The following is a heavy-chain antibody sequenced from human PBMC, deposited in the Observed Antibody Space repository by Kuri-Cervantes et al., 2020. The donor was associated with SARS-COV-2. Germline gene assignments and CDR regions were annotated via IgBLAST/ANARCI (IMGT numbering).Heavy chain of an antibody. J-gene: IGHJ5*02. CDR2: IDPSDSYT. D-gene: IGHD6-13*01. V-gene: IGHV5-10-1*01. Sequence: KVSRKASVYTHTSYWISWVRQMPGKGMEWMGRIDPSDSYTNYSPSFQGHVTISADKSISTAYLQWSSLKASDTAMYYCARETPIAAACRGPNWFDPWGQGTLVTVSS. CDR3: ARETPIAAACRGPNWFDP. CDR1: VYTHTSYW.